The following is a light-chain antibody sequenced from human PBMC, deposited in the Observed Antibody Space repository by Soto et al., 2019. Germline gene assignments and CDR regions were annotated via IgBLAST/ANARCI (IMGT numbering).Light chain of an antibody. CDR3: PQYYSPPFT. J-gene: IGKJ3*01. Sequence: EMTQSPSSLSVSVGDSVTITCRASQGISSYLSWYQQTTGKIPKLLIYAASTTQSVVPSRFSGSGAGTFFTLTISSLQPEDVAYYYCPQYYSPPFTFGPGTKVHIK. CDR1: QGISSY. V-gene: IGKV1-27*01. CDR2: AAS.